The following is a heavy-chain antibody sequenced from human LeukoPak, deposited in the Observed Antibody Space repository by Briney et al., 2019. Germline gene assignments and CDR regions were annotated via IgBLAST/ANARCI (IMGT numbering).Heavy chain of an antibody. CDR3: AREDCSGGSCNPFDY. Sequence: SETLSLTCTVSGGSISSYYWSWIRQPPGKGLEWIGYIYYSGSTYYNPSLKSRVTISVDTSKNQFSLKLSSVTAADTAVYYCAREDCSGGSCNPFDYWGQGTLVTVSP. CDR2: IYYSGST. D-gene: IGHD2-15*01. CDR1: GGSISSYY. J-gene: IGHJ4*02. V-gene: IGHV4-59*12.